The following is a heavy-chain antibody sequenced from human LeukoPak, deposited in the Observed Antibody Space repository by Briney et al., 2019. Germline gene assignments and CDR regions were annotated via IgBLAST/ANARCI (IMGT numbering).Heavy chain of an antibody. CDR2: INPNSGGT. J-gene: IGHJ4*02. CDR1: GYTFTGYY. Sequence: ASVKVSCKASGYTFTGYYMHWVRQAPGQGLEWMGWINPNSGGTNYAQKFQGRVTMTRDISTSTVYMELSSLRSEDTAVYYCANSFYDLLVYFDYWGQGTLVTVSS. V-gene: IGHV1-2*02. CDR3: ANSFYDLLVYFDY. D-gene: IGHD5/OR15-5a*01.